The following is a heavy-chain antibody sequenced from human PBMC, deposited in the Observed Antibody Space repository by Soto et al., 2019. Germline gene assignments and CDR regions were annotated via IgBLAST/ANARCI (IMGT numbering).Heavy chain of an antibody. D-gene: IGHD3-10*01. CDR2: ITNTGETI. V-gene: IGHV3-48*02. Sequence: EVQMVESGGGLVQPGGSLRLSCAGSGFTFSTYNMDWVRQAPGKGLEWISYITNTGETIYYADSVRGRFTISRDNAKNALFLQMNSLRDEDTAVYYCARYGDRGYDMDVWGQGTTVTVSS. J-gene: IGHJ6*02. CDR3: ARYGDRGYDMDV. CDR1: GFTFSTYN.